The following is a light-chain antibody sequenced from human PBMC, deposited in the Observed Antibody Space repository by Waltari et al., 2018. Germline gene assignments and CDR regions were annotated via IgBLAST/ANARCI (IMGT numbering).Light chain of an antibody. Sequence: QSALTQPASVSGPPGQSVTITCPGALGTSNLVSWYQQPPGTVPKLILYHSSERPSGTSIRFSGSRSGNTASLTISGLQSEDEADYYCCSNNEGHTHVFGTGTRVTVL. J-gene: IGLJ1*01. CDR3: CSNNEGHTHV. V-gene: IGLV2-23*01. CDR1: LGTSNL. CDR2: HSS.